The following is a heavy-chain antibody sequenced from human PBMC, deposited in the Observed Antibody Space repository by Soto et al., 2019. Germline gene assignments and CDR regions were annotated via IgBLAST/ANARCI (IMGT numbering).Heavy chain of an antibody. Sequence: GGSLRLSCSASGFTFSSYAMHWVRQAPGKGLEYVSAISSNGGSTYYADSVKGRFTISRDNSKNTLYLQMSSLRAEDTAVYYCVKGGAVVTLLNWFDPWGQGTLVTVSS. D-gene: IGHD2-15*01. CDR2: ISSNGGST. CDR1: GFTFSSYA. J-gene: IGHJ5*02. V-gene: IGHV3-64D*08. CDR3: VKGGAVVTLLNWFDP.